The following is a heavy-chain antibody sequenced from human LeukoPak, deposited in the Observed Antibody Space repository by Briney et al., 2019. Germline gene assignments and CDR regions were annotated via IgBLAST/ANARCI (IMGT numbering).Heavy chain of an antibody. V-gene: IGHV5-51*01. CDR3: ARKGLGSQVPRGMDV. CDR1: GYSFSSYW. J-gene: IGHJ6*02. D-gene: IGHD3-10*01. Sequence: GESLKISCKASGYSFSSYWIGWVRQMPGKGLEWMGIIYPADSDTRYSPSFQGQVTISADKFISTAYLQWSGLKASDTAMYYCARKGLGSQVPRGMDVWGQGTTVTVSS. CDR2: IYPADSDT.